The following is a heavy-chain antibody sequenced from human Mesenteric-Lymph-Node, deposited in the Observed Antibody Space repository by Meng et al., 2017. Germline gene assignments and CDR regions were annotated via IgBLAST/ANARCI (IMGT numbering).Heavy chain of an antibody. CDR2: ISAYNGNT. V-gene: IGHV1-18*01. CDR1: GYTFTSYG. Sequence: ASVKVSCKASGYTFTSYGISWVRQAPGQGLEWMGWISAYNGNTNYAQKLQGRVTMTTDTSTSTAYMELRSLRSDDTAVYYCARPKYSSSWHDAFDIWGQGTMVTVSS. CDR3: ARPKYSSSWHDAFDI. D-gene: IGHD6-13*01. J-gene: IGHJ3*02.